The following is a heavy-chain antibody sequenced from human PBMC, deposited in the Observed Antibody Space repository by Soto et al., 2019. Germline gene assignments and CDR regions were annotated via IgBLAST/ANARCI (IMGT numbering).Heavy chain of an antibody. CDR3: ARKKKWPLYYYYGMDV. J-gene: IGHJ6*02. CDR1: GGSFSGYY. Sequence: QVQLQQWGAGLLKPSETLSLTCAVYGGSFSGYYWSWIRQPPGKGLEWIGEINHSGSTNYNPSLKGRVTISVDTSKNPFSLKLSSVTAADTAVYYCARKKKWPLYYYYGMDVWGQGTTVTVSS. CDR2: INHSGST. D-gene: IGHD5-12*01. V-gene: IGHV4-34*01.